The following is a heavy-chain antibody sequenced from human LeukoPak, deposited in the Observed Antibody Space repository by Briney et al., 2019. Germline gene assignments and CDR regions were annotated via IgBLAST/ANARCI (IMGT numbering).Heavy chain of an antibody. D-gene: IGHD3-16*01. V-gene: IGHV4-39*01. CDR1: GDSISSSNYY. J-gene: IGHJ4*02. Sequence: SETLSLTCTVSGDSISSSNYYWGWTRQPPGKGLEWIATIYYSGSTNYNPSLKSRVTISLDTSKNQFSLKLTSVTAADTAMYYCVYMRVGGSIDHWGQGTLVTVSP. CDR3: VYMRVGGSIDH. CDR2: IYYSGST.